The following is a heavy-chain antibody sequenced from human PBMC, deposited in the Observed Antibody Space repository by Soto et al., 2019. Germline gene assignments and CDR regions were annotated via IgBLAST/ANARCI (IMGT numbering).Heavy chain of an antibody. CDR1: GFTVSSNY. D-gene: IGHD3-3*01. V-gene: IGHV3-66*01. CDR2: IYSGGST. CDR3: ARYRVVFAFDI. J-gene: IGHJ3*02. Sequence: GGSLRLSCAASGFTVSSNYMSWVRQATGKGLEWVSVIYSGGSTYYADSVKGRFTISRDNSKNTLYLQMNSLRAEDTAVYYCARYRVVFAFDIWGQGTMVTVSS.